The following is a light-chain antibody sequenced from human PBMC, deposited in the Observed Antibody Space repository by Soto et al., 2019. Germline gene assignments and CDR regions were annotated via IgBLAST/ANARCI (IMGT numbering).Light chain of an antibody. J-gene: IGKJ1*01. CDR2: GAS. Sequence: TQAPATLSVSPGERATLCCRASQSVTCSYLAWSQQKPGQAPWLLIYGASTRATGIPARVSVSGCVTVFTPTISSLACEEFAVYFGQQRSHRPMLGQGTKVDIK. CDR3: QQRSHRPM. CDR1: QSVTCSY. V-gene: IGKV3D-20*02.